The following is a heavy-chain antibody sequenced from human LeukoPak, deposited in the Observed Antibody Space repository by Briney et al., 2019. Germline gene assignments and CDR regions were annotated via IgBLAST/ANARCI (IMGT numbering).Heavy chain of an antibody. J-gene: IGHJ5*02. CDR1: GGSISSSSYY. CDR2: IYYSGST. D-gene: IGHD6-19*01. Sequence: PSETLSLTCTVSGGSISSSSYYWGWIRQPPGKGLEWIGSIYYSGSTYYNPSLKSRVTISVDTSKNQFSLKLSSVTAADTAVYYCARDSSGWYAGSWFDPWGQGTLVTVSS. V-gene: IGHV4-39*07. CDR3: ARDSSGWYAGSWFDP.